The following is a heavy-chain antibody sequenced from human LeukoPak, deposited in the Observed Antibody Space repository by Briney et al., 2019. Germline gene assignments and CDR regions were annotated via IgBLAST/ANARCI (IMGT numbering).Heavy chain of an antibody. V-gene: IGHV3-53*01. CDR1: GFTVSSNY. J-gene: IGHJ4*02. CDR3: ARVEEGHFDY. Sequence: PGGSLRLSCAASGFTVSSNYMSWVRQAPGKGLEWVSVIYSGGSTYYADSVKGRFTISRDNSKNTLYLQMNSLRAEDTAVYYCARVEEGHFDYWGQGTLATVSS. CDR2: IYSGGST.